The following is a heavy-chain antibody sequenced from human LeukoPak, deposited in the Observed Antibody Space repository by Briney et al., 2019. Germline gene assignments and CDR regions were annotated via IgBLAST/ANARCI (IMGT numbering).Heavy chain of an antibody. J-gene: IGHJ6*02. CDR2: IYYSGST. CDR1: GGSINNYF. V-gene: IGHV4-59*01. Sequence: PSETLSLTCTVSGGSINNYFWSWIRQPPGKGLEWIGYIYYSGSTNYNPSLKSRVTISVDTSKNQFSLKLSSVTAADTAVYYCARGLYYYYGMDVWGQGTTVTVSS. CDR3: ARGLYYYYGMDV.